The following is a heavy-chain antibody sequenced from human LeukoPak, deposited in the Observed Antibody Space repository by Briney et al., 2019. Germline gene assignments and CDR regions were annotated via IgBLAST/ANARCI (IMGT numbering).Heavy chain of an antibody. CDR2: IGAAGDT. Sequence: AGGSLRLSCAASGFTVSSHDMHWVRQATGKGLEWVSVIGAAGDTYYAGSVKGRFIISRENAKNSLYLQMNSLRDGDTAIYYCARVDGSAYSDWGQGTLVTVSS. CDR3: ARVDGSAYSD. V-gene: IGHV3-13*04. D-gene: IGHD3-16*01. J-gene: IGHJ4*02. CDR1: GFTVSSHD.